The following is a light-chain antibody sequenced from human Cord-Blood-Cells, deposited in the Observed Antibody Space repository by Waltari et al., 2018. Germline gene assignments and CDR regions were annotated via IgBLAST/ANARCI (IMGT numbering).Light chain of an antibody. J-gene: IGLJ2*01. CDR2: DVS. V-gene: IGLV2-11*01. Sequence: QSALTQPRSVSGSPGKSVTISFTGTSRAVGGYNYVSWYQQHTGKAPKLMIYDVSKRPTGVPDRFSGSKSGNTASLTISGLQAEDEADYYCCSYAGSYTLVFGGGTKLTVL. CDR1: SRAVGGYNY. CDR3: CSYAGSYTLV.